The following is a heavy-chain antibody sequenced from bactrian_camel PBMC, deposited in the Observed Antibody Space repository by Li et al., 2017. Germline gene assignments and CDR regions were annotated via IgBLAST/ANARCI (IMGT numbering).Heavy chain of an antibody. CDR2: IAGDGRT. Sequence: HVQLVESGGGSVQTGGSLRLSCTASGHTFSTYCMTWWRQAPGKEREGVAAIAGDGRTNYADSVKGRFTIARVATKNIITLQMDSLKPEDTATYYCAADLVTDGPFLNETEYYYWGQGTQVTVS. J-gene: IGHJ4*01. CDR3: AADLVTDGPFLNETEYYY. D-gene: IGHD1*01. CDR1: GHTFSTYC. V-gene: IGHV3S53*01.